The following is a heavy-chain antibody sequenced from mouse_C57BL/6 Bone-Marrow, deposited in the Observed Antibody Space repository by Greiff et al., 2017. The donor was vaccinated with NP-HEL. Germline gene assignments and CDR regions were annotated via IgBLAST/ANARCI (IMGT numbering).Heavy chain of an antibody. D-gene: IGHD2-4*01. Sequence: VQLQQSGPELVKPGASVKISCKASGYSFTGYYMNWVKQSPEKSLEWIGEINPSTGGTTYNQKFKAKATLTVDKSSSTAYMQLKSLTSEEYAVYYCARPHYDSYWYFDVWGTGTTVTVSS. V-gene: IGHV1-42*01. CDR2: INPSTGGT. CDR1: GYSFTGYY. CDR3: ARPHYDSYWYFDV. J-gene: IGHJ1*03.